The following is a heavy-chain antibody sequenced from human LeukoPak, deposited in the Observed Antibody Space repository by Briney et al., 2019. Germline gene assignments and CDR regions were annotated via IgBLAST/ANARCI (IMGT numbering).Heavy chain of an antibody. CDR1: GFTFSSYC. D-gene: IGHD2-8*01. CDR3: AKDRCSNGIGCYYYYMDV. J-gene: IGHJ6*03. Sequence: GGSLRLSCAASGFTFSSYCMHWVRQAPGKGPEWVAYIQNDGSNEQYTDSVKGRFSISRDSSKNILYLQMNSLRAEDTAVYYCAKDRCSNGIGCYYYYMDVWGKGTTVTISS. CDR2: IQNDGSNE. V-gene: IGHV3-30*02.